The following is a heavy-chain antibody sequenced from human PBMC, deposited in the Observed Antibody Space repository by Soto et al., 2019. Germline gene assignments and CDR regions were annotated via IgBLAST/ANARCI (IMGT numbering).Heavy chain of an antibody. J-gene: IGHJ4*02. CDR3: ARFLGYCISTSCYDPATN. CDR1: GYTFTSYD. Sequence: QVQLVQSGAEVKKPGASVKVSCKASGYTFTSYDINWVRQATGQGLEWMGWMNPNSGNTGYAQKFQGRVTMTRNTSISTAYMELGSLRSEDTAVYYCARFLGYCISTSCYDPATNWGQGTLVTVSS. D-gene: IGHD2-2*01. V-gene: IGHV1-8*01. CDR2: MNPNSGNT.